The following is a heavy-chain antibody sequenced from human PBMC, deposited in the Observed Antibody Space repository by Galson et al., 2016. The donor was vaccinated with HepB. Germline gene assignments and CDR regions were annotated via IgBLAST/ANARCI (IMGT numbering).Heavy chain of an antibody. D-gene: IGHD1-7*01. CDR2: IYYSGST. Sequence: SETLSLTCTVSGGSISSYYWSWIRQPPGKGLEWIGHIYYSGSTNYNPSLKSRVTIPVDTSKNQFSLKLSSVTAADTAVYYCAGRWYNWNYVSAFGIWGQGTIVTVSS. CDR3: AGRWYNWNYVSAFGI. J-gene: IGHJ3*02. V-gene: IGHV4-59*01. CDR1: GGSISSYY.